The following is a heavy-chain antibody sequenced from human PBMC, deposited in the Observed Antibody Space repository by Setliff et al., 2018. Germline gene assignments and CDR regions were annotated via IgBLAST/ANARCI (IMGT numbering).Heavy chain of an antibody. J-gene: IGHJ6*03. CDR1: GGSISSYY. CDR3: ARMSGFQYMDV. V-gene: IGHV4-59*08. D-gene: IGHD3-3*01. CDR2: IYYSGST. Sequence: PSETLSLTCTVSGGSISSYYWSWIRQPPGKGLEWIGYIYYSGSTNYNPSLKSRVTMSVDTSKNQFSLNLYSVTAADTAVYYCARMSGFQYMDVWGKGTTVTVSS.